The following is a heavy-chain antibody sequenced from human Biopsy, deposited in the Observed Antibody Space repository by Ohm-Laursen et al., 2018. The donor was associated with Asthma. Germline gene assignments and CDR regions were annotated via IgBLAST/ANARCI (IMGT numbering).Heavy chain of an antibody. CDR3: ARAVDYSHYYGIDV. CDR2: ISVYNGNT. Sequence: ATVKLSCKTSGYTFNSAGITWVRQAPGQGLEGMGWISVYNGNTKVAQKLQDRVTMITDTSTSTAYMELRSLRSDDTAVYFCARAVDYSHYYGIDVWGQGTTVTVS. CDR1: GYTFNSAG. J-gene: IGHJ6*02. V-gene: IGHV1-18*01. D-gene: IGHD3-10*01.